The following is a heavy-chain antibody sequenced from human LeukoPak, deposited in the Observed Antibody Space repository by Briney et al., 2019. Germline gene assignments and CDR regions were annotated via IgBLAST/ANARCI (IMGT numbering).Heavy chain of an antibody. CDR3: ARRTVVGTLDD. CDR2: INSDGSST. CDR1: GFTFSSYW. Sequence: GGSLRLSCAASGFTFSSYWMHWVRQAPGKGLVWVSRINSDGSSTSYADSVKGRFTISRDNAKNTLYLQMNSLRGEGTAVYYCARRTVVGTLDDWGQGTLVTASS. D-gene: IGHD6-13*01. J-gene: IGHJ4*02. V-gene: IGHV3-74*01.